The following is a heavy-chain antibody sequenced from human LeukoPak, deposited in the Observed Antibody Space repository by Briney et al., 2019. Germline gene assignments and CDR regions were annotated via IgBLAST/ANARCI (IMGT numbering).Heavy chain of an antibody. Sequence: GRSLRLSCAASGFTFSSYAMHWVRQAPGKGLEWVAVISYDGSNKYYADSVKGRFTISRDNAKNSLYLQMNSLRAEDTAVYYCARGLLYDSSGYYYFDYWGQGALVTVSS. V-gene: IGHV3-30-3*01. CDR3: ARGLLYDSSGYYYFDY. D-gene: IGHD3-22*01. J-gene: IGHJ4*02. CDR2: ISYDGSNK. CDR1: GFTFSSYA.